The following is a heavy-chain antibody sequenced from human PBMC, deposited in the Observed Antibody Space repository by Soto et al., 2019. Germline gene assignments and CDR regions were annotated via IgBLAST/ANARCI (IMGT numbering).Heavy chain of an antibody. V-gene: IGHV1-69*02. D-gene: IGHD1-7*01. CDR1: GGTFSSYT. CDR2: IIPILGIA. J-gene: IGHJ3*02. Sequence: QVQLVQSGAEVKKPGSSVKVSCKASGGTFSSYTISWVRQAPGQGHEWMGRIIPILGIANYAQKFQGRVTITADKATSKAYTELSSLRSEDTAVYYFARKQETGTNAFDIWGQGTMVAVSA. CDR3: ARKQETGTNAFDI.